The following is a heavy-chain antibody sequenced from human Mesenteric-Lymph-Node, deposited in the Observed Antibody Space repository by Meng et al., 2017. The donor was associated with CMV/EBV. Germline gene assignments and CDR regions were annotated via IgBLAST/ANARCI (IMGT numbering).Heavy chain of an antibody. D-gene: IGHD3-9*01. CDR3: ARGSSYDILTGYFDY. J-gene: IGHJ4*02. CDR1: GGSFSGYY. V-gene: IGHV4-34*02. Sequence: PQWGAGLLNPPETLSVTCAVYGGSFSGYYWNWIRQSPEKGLEWIGEINHSGSTTYNPSFTSRIIISVDTSTNQISLNMSSVTAADTAVYYCARGSSYDILTGYFDYWGQGALVTVSS. CDR2: INHSGST.